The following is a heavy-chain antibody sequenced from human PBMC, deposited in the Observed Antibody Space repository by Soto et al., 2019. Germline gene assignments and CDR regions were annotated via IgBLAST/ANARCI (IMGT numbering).Heavy chain of an antibody. D-gene: IGHD2-15*01. CDR3: ARDDFSCSGGSCYMANAFDI. V-gene: IGHV3-33*01. CDR2: IWYDGSNK. Sequence: PGGSLRLSCAASGFTFSSYGMHWVRQAPGKGLEWVAVIWYDGSNKYYADSVKGRFTISRDNSKNTLYLQMNSLRAEDTAVYHCARDDFSCSGGSCYMANAFDIWGQGTMVTVSS. J-gene: IGHJ3*02. CDR1: GFTFSSYG.